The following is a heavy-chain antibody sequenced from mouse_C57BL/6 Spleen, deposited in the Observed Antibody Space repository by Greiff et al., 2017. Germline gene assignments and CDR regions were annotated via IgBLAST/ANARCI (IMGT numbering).Heavy chain of an antibody. CDR1: GYAFSSSW. CDR2: IYPGDGDT. CDR3: ARCWDGNNIFDY. V-gene: IGHV1-82*01. J-gene: IGHJ2*01. D-gene: IGHD2-1*01. Sequence: QVQLQQSGPELVKPGASVKISCKASGYAFSSSWMNWVKQRPGKGLEWIGRIYPGDGDTNYNGKFKGKATLTADKSSSTAYMQLSSLTSEDSAVYFCARCWDGNNIFDYWGQGTTLTVSS.